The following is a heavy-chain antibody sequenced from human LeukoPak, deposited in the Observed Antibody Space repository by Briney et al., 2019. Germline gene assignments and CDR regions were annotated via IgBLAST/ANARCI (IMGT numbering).Heavy chain of an antibody. Sequence: PSETLSLTCAVYGGSFSSYYWSWIRQPPGKGLEWIGEINHSGSTNYNPSLKSRVTLSVDTSKNQFSLKLSSVTAADTAVYYCARVTAAAGYYWYFDLWGRGTLVTVSS. CDR1: GGSFSSYY. CDR2: INHSGST. D-gene: IGHD6-13*01. V-gene: IGHV4-34*01. J-gene: IGHJ2*01. CDR3: ARVTAAAGYYWYFDL.